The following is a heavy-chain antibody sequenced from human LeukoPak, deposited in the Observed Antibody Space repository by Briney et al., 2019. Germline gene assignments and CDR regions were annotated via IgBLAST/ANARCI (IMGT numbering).Heavy chain of an antibody. V-gene: IGHV4-34*01. Sequence: SETLSLTCAVYGGSFSGYYWSWIRQPPGKGLEWIGEINHSGSTNYNPSLKRRVTISVDTSKNQFSLKLSSVTAADTAVYYCARRRGSGSYYCIDYWGQGTLVTVSS. CDR2: INHSGST. CDR1: GGSFSGYY. CDR3: ARRRGSGSYYCIDY. J-gene: IGHJ4*02. D-gene: IGHD3-10*01.